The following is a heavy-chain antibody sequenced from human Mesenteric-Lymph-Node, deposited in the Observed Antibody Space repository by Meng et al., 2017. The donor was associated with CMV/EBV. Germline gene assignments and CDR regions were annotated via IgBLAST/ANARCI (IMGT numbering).Heavy chain of an antibody. CDR3: ARRVEMATIVLDN. CDR1: GASISSYY. J-gene: IGHJ4*02. V-gene: IGHV4-59*08. CDR2: IYYSGST. Sequence: SETLSLTCAVSGASISSYYWSWIRQPPGKGLEWIGYIYYSGSTNYNPSLKSRVTISVDTSKNQFSLKLSSVTAADTAVYYCARRVEMATIVLDNWGQGTLVTVSS. D-gene: IGHD5-24*01.